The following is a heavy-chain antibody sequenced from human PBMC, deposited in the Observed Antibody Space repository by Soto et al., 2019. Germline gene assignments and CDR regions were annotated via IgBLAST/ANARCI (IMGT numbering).Heavy chain of an antibody. Sequence: QVQLVQSGAEVRKPGSAVRVSCKASGGTFNKYAMNWVRQAPGQGLEWMAGIIPIFETPRYAQQFQGRVTITVYESTTTAYMELSSLRSDDTAIYYCARSSGSVGVMGGFDYWGQGTLVTVAS. V-gene: IGHV1-69*01. D-gene: IGHD6-19*01. CDR1: GGTFNKYA. CDR3: ARSSGSVGVMGGFDY. J-gene: IGHJ4*02. CDR2: IIPIFETP.